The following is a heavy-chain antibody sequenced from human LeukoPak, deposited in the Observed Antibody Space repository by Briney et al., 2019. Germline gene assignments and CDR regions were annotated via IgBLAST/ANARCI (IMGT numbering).Heavy chain of an antibody. CDR2: IYYSGST. CDR1: GGSISSGDYY. Sequence: SETLSLTCTVSGGSISSGDYYWSWIRQPPGKGLEWIGYIYYSGSTYYNPSLKSRVTISVDTSKNQFSLKLSSVTAADTAVYYCARLYYYGSGSYYNGDYWGQGTLVTVSS. CDR3: ARLYYYGSGSYYNGDY. D-gene: IGHD3-10*01. J-gene: IGHJ4*02. V-gene: IGHV4-30-4*08.